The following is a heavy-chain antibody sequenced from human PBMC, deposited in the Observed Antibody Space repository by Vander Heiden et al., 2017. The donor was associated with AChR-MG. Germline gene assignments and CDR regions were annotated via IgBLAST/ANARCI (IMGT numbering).Heavy chain of an antibody. J-gene: IGHJ5*02. CDR1: GGSISSGGYY. Sequence: QVQLQESGPGLVTPSQTLSLTCTVSGGSISSGGYYWSWIRQHPGKGLEWIGYIYYSGSTYYNPSLKSRVTISVDTSKNQFSLKLSSVTAADTAVYYCARDTYGDYDINWFDPWGQGTLVTVSS. V-gene: IGHV4-31*03. D-gene: IGHD4-17*01. CDR2: IYYSGST. CDR3: ARDTYGDYDINWFDP.